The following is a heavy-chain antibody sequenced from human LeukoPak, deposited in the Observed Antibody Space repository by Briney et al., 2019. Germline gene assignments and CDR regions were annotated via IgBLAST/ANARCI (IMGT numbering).Heavy chain of an antibody. CDR1: GYTFTGYY. CDR3: AIPGNFLTGQLGFDY. Sequence: GASVKVSCKASGYTFTGYYMHWVRQAPGQGLEWVGWINPNSGGTNYAQKFQGRVTMTRDTSISTAYMELSRLRSDDTAVYYCAIPGNFLTGQLGFDYWGQGTLVTVSS. J-gene: IGHJ4*02. CDR2: INPNSGGT. D-gene: IGHD3-9*01. V-gene: IGHV1-2*02.